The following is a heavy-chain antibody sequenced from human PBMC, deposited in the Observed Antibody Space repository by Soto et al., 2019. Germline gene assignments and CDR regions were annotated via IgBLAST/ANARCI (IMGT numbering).Heavy chain of an antibody. D-gene: IGHD5-12*01. Sequence: GESLKISCAASGFTFSNAWMSWVRQAPGKGLEWVGRIKSKTDGGTTDYAAPVKGRFTISRDDSKNTLYLQMNSLKTEDTAVYYCTTPTSGYDYYYYGMDVWGQGTTVTVSS. J-gene: IGHJ6*02. CDR3: TTPTSGYDYYYYGMDV. V-gene: IGHV3-15*01. CDR2: IKSKTDGGTT. CDR1: GFTFSNAW.